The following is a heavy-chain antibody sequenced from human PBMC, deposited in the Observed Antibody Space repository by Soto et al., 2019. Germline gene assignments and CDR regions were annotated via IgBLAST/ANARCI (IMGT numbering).Heavy chain of an antibody. Sequence: GGSLRLSCAASGFTFSSYAMHWVRQAPGKGLEWVAVISYDGSNKYYADSVKGRFTISRDNSKNALYLQMNSLRAEDTAVYYCARDQYPNYDILTGYYSDYWGQGTLVTVSS. J-gene: IGHJ4*02. V-gene: IGHV3-30-3*01. D-gene: IGHD3-9*01. CDR2: ISYDGSNK. CDR3: ARDQYPNYDILTGYYSDY. CDR1: GFTFSSYA.